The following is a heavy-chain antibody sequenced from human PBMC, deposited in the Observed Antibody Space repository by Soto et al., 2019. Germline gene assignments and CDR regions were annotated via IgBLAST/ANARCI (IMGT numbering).Heavy chain of an antibody. V-gene: IGHV1-2*04. D-gene: IGHD1-26*01. CDR1: GYTFTGYY. CDR2: INPNSGGT. Sequence: ASVKVSCKASGYTFTGYYMHWVRQAPGQGLEWMGWINPNSGGTNYAQKFQGWVTMTRDTSISTAYMELSRLRSDDTAVYYCARDEDLVGAPYFDYWGQGTLVTVSS. J-gene: IGHJ4*02. CDR3: ARDEDLVGAPYFDY.